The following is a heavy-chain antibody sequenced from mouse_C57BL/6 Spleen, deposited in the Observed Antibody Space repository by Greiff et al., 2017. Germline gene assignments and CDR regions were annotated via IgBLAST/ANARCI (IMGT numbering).Heavy chain of an antibody. D-gene: IGHD1-1*01. J-gene: IGHJ2*01. Sequence: VQLQQPGAELVKPGASVKVSCKASGYTFTSYWMHWVKQRPGQGLEWIGRIHPSDSDTNYNQKFKGKATWTVDKSSSTAYMQHRSLTSEDSAVYYGAIRGYGSSWDYGGQGTTLTVSS. CDR2: IHPSDSDT. V-gene: IGHV1-74*01. CDR3: AIRGYGSSWDY. CDR1: GYTFTSYW.